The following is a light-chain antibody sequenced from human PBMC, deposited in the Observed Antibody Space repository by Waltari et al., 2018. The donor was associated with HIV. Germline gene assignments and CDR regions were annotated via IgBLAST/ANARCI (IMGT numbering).Light chain of an antibody. CDR2: DVS. CDR1: NIDVGNYNL. CDR3: LTYVSDSGTWK. J-gene: IGLJ3*02. Sequence: QSALTQPASVSGHLGQSVPITCTGTNIDVGNYNLVSWYQQFPGKAPKLIIYDVSKRPSGVSSRFSGSKSGYWASLTISGLLTEDESYYYCLTYVSDSGTWKFGGGTYLTV. V-gene: IGLV2-23*02.